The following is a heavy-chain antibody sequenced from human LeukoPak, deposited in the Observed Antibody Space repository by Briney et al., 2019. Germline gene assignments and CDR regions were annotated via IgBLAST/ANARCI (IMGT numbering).Heavy chain of an antibody. CDR2: IYSGGST. J-gene: IGHJ4*02. CDR1: GFTFSSNY. CDR3: ARVASGSYYYPFDY. V-gene: IGHV3-53*01. Sequence: GGSLRLSCAASGFTFSSNYMSWVRQAPGKGLEGVSVIYSGGSTYYSDSVTGRFTISRDNSKNTLYLQMNSLRAEDTAVHYCARVASGSYYYPFDYWGQGTLVTVSS. D-gene: IGHD1-26*01.